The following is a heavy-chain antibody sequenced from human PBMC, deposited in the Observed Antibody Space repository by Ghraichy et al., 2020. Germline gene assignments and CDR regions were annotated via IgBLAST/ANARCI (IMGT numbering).Heavy chain of an antibody. CDR1: GGSFSGYY. J-gene: IGHJ5*02. CDR2: INHSGST. Sequence: SETLSLTCAVYGGSFSGYYWSWIRQPPGKGLEWIGEINHSGSTNYNPSLKSRVTISVDTSKNQFSLKLSSVTAADTAVYYCARKWTEITIFGVVITPNNWFDPWGQGTLVTVSS. CDR3: ARKWTEITIFGVVITPNNWFDP. D-gene: IGHD3-3*01. V-gene: IGHV4-34*01.